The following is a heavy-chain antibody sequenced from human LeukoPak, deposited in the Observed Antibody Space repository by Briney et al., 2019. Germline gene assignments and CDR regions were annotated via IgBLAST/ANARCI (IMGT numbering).Heavy chain of an antibody. CDR2: IYYSGST. CDR3: ASPGLLLWFGEGAFDI. J-gene: IGHJ3*02. Sequence: PGGSLRLSCAASGFTFDDYGMSWVRQPPGKGLEWIGSIYYSGSTYYNPSLKSRVTISVDTSKNQFSLKLSSVTAADTAVYYCASPGLLLWFGEGAFDIWGQGTMVTVSS. V-gene: IGHV4-39*01. D-gene: IGHD3-10*01. CDR1: GFTFDDYG.